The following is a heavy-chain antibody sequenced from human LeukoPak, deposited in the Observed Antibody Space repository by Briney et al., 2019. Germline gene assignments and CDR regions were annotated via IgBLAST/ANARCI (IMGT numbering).Heavy chain of an antibody. CDR1: GFTFSSYA. CDR3: ANFVGATPDAFDI. J-gene: IGHJ3*02. Sequence: GGSLRPSCAASGFTFSSYAMSWVRQAPGKGLEWVSAISGSGGSTYYADSVKGRFTISRDNSKNTLYLQMNSLRAEDTAVYYCANFVGATPDAFDIWGQGTMVTVSS. D-gene: IGHD1-26*01. V-gene: IGHV3-23*01. CDR2: ISGSGGST.